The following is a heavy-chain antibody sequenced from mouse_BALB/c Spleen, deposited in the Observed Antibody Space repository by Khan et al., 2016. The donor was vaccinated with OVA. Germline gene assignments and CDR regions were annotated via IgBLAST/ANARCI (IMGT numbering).Heavy chain of an antibody. J-gene: IGHJ4*01. V-gene: IGHV2-6-1*01. CDR1: GFSLTNYG. Sequence: QVQLKQSGPGLAAPSQSLSITCTISGFSLTNYGVHWVRQPPGKGLEWLVVIWSDGSPTYHSALKSRLTITKDNSQSQVFLRVNSLQTDDTAIYFCARQPYYHYNIMDFWGQGTSVTVSS. CDR3: ARQPYYHYNIMDF. D-gene: IGHD2-10*01. CDR2: IWSDGSP.